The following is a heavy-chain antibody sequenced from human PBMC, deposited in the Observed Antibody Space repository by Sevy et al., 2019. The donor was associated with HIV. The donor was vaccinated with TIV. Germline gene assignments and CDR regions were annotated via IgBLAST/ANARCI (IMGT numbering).Heavy chain of an antibody. CDR2: IKSKTDGGTT. J-gene: IGHJ3*02. Sequence: GGSLRLSCAASGFTFSNAWMSWVRQAPGKGLEWVGRIKSKTDGGTTDYAAPVKGRFTISRDDSKNTLFLQMNGLKTGETAVYYCTTVAQFTAFVIWGQGTMVTVSS. CDR1: GFTFSNAW. CDR3: TTVAQFTAFVI. V-gene: IGHV3-15*01.